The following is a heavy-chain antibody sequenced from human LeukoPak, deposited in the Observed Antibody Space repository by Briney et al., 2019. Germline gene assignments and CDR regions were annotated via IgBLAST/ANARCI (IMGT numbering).Heavy chain of an antibody. CDR3: AIIGIEIVVVPAAIPYFDY. V-gene: IGHV3-30-3*01. D-gene: IGHD2-2*01. J-gene: IGHJ4*02. Sequence: PGGSLRLSCAASGFTFSSYAMHWVRQAPGKGLEWVAVISYDGSNKYYADSVKGRFTISRDNSKNTLYLQMNSLRAEDTAVYYCAIIGIEIVVVPAAIPYFDYWGQGTLVTVSS. CDR1: GFTFSSYA. CDR2: ISYDGSNK.